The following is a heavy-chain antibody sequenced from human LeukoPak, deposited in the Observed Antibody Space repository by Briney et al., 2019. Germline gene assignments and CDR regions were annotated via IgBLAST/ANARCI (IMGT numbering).Heavy chain of an antibody. CDR3: ARQLYSGYDVFGY. CDR1: EYSFSSYW. V-gene: IGHV5-51*01. J-gene: IGHJ4*02. CDR2: IYPADSDT. D-gene: IGHD5-12*01. Sequence: GESLKISCKGSEYSFSSYWIAWVVQLPGKDLEWMGFIYPADSDTIYNPSFQGHVTISADESISTAYLQWSSLKASDTAMYYCARQLYSGYDVFGYWGQGTLVTVSS.